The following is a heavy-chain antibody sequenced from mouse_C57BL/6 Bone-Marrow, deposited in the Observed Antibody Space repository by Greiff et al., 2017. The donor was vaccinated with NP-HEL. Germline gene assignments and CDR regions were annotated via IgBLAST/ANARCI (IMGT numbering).Heavy chain of an antibody. CDR1: GFNIKNTY. V-gene: IGHV14-3*01. CDR3: ARWDYYGSSYVPYAMDY. D-gene: IGHD1-1*01. J-gene: IGHJ4*01. Sequence: EVQLQESVAELVRPGASVKLSCTASGFNIKNTYMHWVKQRPEQGLEWIGRIDPANGNTKYAPKFQGKATITADTSSNTAYLQLSSLTSEDTAIYYCARWDYYGSSYVPYAMDYWGQGTSVTVSS. CDR2: IDPANGNT.